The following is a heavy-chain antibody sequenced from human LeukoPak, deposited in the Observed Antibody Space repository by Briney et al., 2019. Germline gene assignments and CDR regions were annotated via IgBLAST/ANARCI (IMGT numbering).Heavy chain of an antibody. Sequence: GGSLRLSCAASGFTFSSYSMNWVRQAPGKGLEWVSYISSSSSTIYYADSVKGRFTISRDNAKNSLYLQMNSLRAEDTAVYYCARDGRRYCSSTSCSPGEAYYYYGMDVWGQGTTVTVSS. CDR3: ARDGRRYCSSTSCSPGEAYYYYGMDV. D-gene: IGHD2-2*01. V-gene: IGHV3-48*04. CDR1: GFTFSSYS. J-gene: IGHJ6*02. CDR2: ISSSSSTI.